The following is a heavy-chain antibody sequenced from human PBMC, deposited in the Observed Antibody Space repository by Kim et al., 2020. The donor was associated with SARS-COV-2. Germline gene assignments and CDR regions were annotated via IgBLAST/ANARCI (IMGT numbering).Heavy chain of an antibody. D-gene: IGHD3-10*01. CDR3: ARDLYGSGSHNYYYGMDV. V-gene: IGHV3-21*01. CDR2: ISSSSSYI. J-gene: IGHJ6*02. Sequence: GGSLRLSCAASGFTFSSYSMNWVRQAPGKGLEWVSSISSSSSYIYYADSVKGRFTISRDNAKNSLYLQMNSLRAEDTAVYYCARDLYGSGSHNYYYGMDVSPQPSTPTVS. CDR1: GFTFSSYS.